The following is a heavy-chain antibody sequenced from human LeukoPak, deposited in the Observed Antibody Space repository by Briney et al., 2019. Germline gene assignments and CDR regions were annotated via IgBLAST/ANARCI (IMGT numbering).Heavy chain of an antibody. J-gene: IGHJ5*02. Sequence: GGSLRLSCAASGFTFSNYAMHWVRQAPGKGLEWVALMSYDGSHQYYADSLKGRFTISRDNSNNTVFLQINSLKTQDTAVYYCVRQHVGSFRSWGQGTLVTVSS. D-gene: IGHD2-15*01. CDR3: VRQHVGSFRS. V-gene: IGHV3-30*01. CDR1: GFTFSNYA. CDR2: MSYDGSHQ.